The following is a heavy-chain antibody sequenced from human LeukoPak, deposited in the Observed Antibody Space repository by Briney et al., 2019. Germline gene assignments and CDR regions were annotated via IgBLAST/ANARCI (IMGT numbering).Heavy chain of an antibody. CDR2: IYTSGST. J-gene: IGHJ5*02. Sequence: SETRSLTCTVSGGSISSYYWSWIRQPAGKGLEWIGRIYTSGSTNYNPSLKSRVTMLVDTSKNQFSLKLSSVTAADTAVYYCARDLHVDTAMVNWFDPWGQGTLVTVSS. CDR1: GGSISSYY. D-gene: IGHD5-18*01. V-gene: IGHV4-4*07. CDR3: ARDLHVDTAMVNWFDP.